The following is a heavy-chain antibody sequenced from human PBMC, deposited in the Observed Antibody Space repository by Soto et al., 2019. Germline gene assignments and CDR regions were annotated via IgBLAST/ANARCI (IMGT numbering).Heavy chain of an antibody. D-gene: IGHD6-19*01. CDR3: AGSGWYRRRGYYFDY. J-gene: IGHJ4*02. CDR1: GGTFSSYA. Sequence: QVQLVQSGAEVKKPGSSVKVSCKASGGTFSSYAISWVRQAPGQGLEWMGGLIPIFGTANYAQKFQGRVTITADESTRTAYMELSSLRSEDTALYYCAGSGWYRRRGYYFDYWGQGTLVTVSS. V-gene: IGHV1-69*01. CDR2: LIPIFGTA.